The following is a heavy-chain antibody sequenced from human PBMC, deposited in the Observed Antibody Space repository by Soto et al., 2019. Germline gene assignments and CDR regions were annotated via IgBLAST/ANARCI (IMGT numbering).Heavy chain of an antibody. Sequence: ASVKVTCKASGFSFTGYYIHWLRQAPGQGLEWMGWINAHSGGTEFAQKFQGRVTLTRDTSISTAYMTLSGLKSDDTAVYYCAKDLTRQLAYWLDPWGQGTQVTVSS. V-gene: IGHV1-2*02. CDR3: AKDLTRQLAYWLDP. CDR1: GFSFTGYY. D-gene: IGHD6-6*01. CDR2: INAHSGGT. J-gene: IGHJ5*02.